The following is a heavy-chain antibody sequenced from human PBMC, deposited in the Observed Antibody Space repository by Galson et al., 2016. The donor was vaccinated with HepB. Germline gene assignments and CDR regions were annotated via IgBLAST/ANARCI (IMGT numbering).Heavy chain of an antibody. V-gene: IGHV3-21*03. CDR2: ISSTSSYI. D-gene: IGHD3-16*01. CDR3: ARIREGGP. J-gene: IGHJ5*02. Sequence: SLRLSCAASGFTFRSYSVTWVRQAPGKGLEWVSFISSTSSYIYYADSVKGRFTISRDNAKNSLYLQMNSLRAEDTAVYYCARIREGGPWGQGTLVTVSS. CDR1: GFTFRSYS.